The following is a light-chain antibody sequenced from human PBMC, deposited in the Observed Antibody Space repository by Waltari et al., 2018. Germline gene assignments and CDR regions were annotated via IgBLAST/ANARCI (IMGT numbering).Light chain of an antibody. CDR2: LGS. CDR1: QSLLHSNGYNY. V-gene: IGKV2-28*01. CDR3: MQALQAPQLT. Sequence: DIVMTQSPLSLPVTPGEPASISCRSSQSLLHSNGYNYLDWYLQKPGQSPQLLIYLGSSRASGVPDRFSGSGSGTDFTLKISRVEAGDVGVYYCMQALQAPQLTFGGGTKVEIK. J-gene: IGKJ4*01.